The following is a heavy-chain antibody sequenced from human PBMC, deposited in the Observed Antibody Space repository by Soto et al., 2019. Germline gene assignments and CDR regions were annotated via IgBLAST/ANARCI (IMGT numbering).Heavy chain of an antibody. Sequence: ETLSLTCTVSGGSISSYYWSWIRQPPGKGLEWIGYIYYSGSTNYNPSLKSRVTISVDTSKNQFSLKLSSVTAADTAVYYCARLPVCSGGSCPPTYYYYMDVWGKGTTVTVSS. CDR3: ARLPVCSGGSCPPTYYYYMDV. V-gene: IGHV4-59*08. CDR1: GGSISSYY. CDR2: IYYSGST. D-gene: IGHD2-15*01. J-gene: IGHJ6*03.